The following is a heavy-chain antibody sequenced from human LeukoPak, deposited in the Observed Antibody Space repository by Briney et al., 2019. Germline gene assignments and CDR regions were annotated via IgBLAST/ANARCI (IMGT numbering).Heavy chain of an antibody. CDR1: GFSFSDSV. J-gene: IGHJ5*02. CDR3: ASRATVTTDRFWFDP. CDR2: ISHDVKTT. D-gene: IGHD4-11*01. V-gene: IGHV3-30*14. Sequence: GKSLRLSCVASGFSFSDSVIHWVRQAPGKGLEWVAVISHDVKTTYYADSAKGRFTISRDNSRNTLYLQMNSLRAEDTAVYYCASRATVTTDRFWFDPWGQGTLVTVSS.